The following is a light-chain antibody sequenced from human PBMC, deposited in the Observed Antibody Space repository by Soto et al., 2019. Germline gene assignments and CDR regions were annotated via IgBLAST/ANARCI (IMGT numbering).Light chain of an antibody. CDR2: AAS. V-gene: IGKV1-39*01. Sequence: DIQMTQSPSSLSASGRDRVTITCRASQSISSSLNWYQQKPGKPPKLLIYAASSLQSGVPSRFSGSGSGTDFTLTISSLQPEDFATYYCQQSDITPRTFGQGTKVEIK. CDR1: QSISSS. CDR3: QQSDITPRT. J-gene: IGKJ1*01.